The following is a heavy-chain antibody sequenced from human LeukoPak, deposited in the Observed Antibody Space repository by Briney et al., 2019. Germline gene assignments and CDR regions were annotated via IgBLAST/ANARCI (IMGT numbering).Heavy chain of an antibody. CDR1: GFTFSSYS. D-gene: IGHD2-8*01. CDR2: IGSSSSYI. Sequence: GGSLRLSCAASGFTFSSYSMNWVRQAPGKGLEWVSSIGSSSSYIYYADSVKGRFTISRDNAKNSLYLQMNSLRAEDTAVYYCARAPTGVGNFDYWGQGTLVTVSS. J-gene: IGHJ4*02. CDR3: ARAPTGVGNFDY. V-gene: IGHV3-21*01.